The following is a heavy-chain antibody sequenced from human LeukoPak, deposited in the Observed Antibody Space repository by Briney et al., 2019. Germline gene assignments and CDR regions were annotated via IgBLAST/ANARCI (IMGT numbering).Heavy chain of an antibody. CDR2: FDPEDGET. CDR3: ATRSRAIISSNGWYYYYYYYGMDV. V-gene: IGHV1-24*01. CDR1: GYTLTELS. D-gene: IGHD6-19*01. Sequence: GASVKVSCKVSGYTLTELSMHWVRQAPGKGLEWMGGFDPEDGETIYAQKFQGRVTMTEDTSTDTAYMELSSLRSEDTAVYYCATRSRAIISSNGWYYYYYYYGMDVWGQGTTVTVSS. J-gene: IGHJ6*02.